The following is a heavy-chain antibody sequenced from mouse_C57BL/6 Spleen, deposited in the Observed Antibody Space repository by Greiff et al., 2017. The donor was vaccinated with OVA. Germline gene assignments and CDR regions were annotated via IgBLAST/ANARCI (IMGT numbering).Heavy chain of an antibody. CDR2: ILPGSGST. J-gene: IGHJ1*03. CDR3: ARRYYGSSYVPYFGV. Sequence: QVQLQQSGAELMKPGASVKLSCKATGYTFTGYWIEWVKQRPGHGLEWIGEILPGSGSTNYNEKLKGKANFTADTSSNTAYMQLSILTTEDSAIDYCARRYYGSSYVPYFGVWGTGTTVTVAS. CDR1: GYTFTGYW. D-gene: IGHD1-1*01. V-gene: IGHV1-9*01.